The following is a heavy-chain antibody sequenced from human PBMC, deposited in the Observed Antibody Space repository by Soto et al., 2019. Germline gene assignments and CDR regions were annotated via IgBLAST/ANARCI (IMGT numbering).Heavy chain of an antibody. CDR3: TKRATTVPTPGNYFDP. Sequence: EVHLLESGGGLVQPWGSLRLSCAASGFTFSDYSMSWVRQTPERGLEWVSTLTRGGTSYYADSVQGRFTVSRDNSKNTVSLQMHSLRAEDTALYYCTKRATTVPTPGNYFDPWGQGTLVAVCS. CDR1: GFTFSDYS. J-gene: IGHJ4*02. D-gene: IGHD1-1*01. V-gene: IGHV3-23*01. CDR2: LTRGGTS.